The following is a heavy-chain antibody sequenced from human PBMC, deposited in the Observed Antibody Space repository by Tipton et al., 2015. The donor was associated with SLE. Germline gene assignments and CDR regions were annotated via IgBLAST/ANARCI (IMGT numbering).Heavy chain of an antibody. V-gene: IGHV3-43*01. CDR1: GFTLDDYS. CDR2: ISWDGGKK. CDR3: ARAPEPYRSGYSYYFDY. D-gene: IGHD3-22*01. Sequence: SLRLSCAASGFTLDDYSMHWVRQVPGKGLEWVCLISWDGGKKYYADSVKGRFAISRDSATNTMYLQMYRLRDEDSAVYYCARAPEPYRSGYSYYFDYWGQGNLVTVSS. J-gene: IGHJ4*02.